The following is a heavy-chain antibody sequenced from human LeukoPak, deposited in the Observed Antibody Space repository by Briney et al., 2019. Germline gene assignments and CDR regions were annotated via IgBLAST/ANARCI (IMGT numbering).Heavy chain of an antibody. CDR2: ISGSGGST. V-gene: IGHV3-23*01. D-gene: IGHD4-17*01. Sequence: GGSLRLSCAASGFTFSSYAVSWVRQAPGKELEWVSAISGSGGSTYYADSVKGRFTISRDNSKNTLYLQMNSLRAEDTAVYYCAKRTMTTDAFDIWGQGTMVTVSS. CDR3: AKRTMTTDAFDI. J-gene: IGHJ3*02. CDR1: GFTFSSYA.